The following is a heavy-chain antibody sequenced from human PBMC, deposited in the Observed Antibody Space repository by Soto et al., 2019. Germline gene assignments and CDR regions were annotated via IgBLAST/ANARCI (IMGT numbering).Heavy chain of an antibody. CDR2: MDPNSGST. Sequence: QAQLVQSGAEVRKPGVSVKVSCKASGYTFTTYDINWVRQAPGQGLEWLGWMDPNSGSTGYAQNFQGRITMTRNISRNTAHMELSSLQSEDTAVYYCARERKFDFWRKGLDVWGQGTTVTVSS. J-gene: IGHJ6*02. CDR3: ARERKFDFWRKGLDV. V-gene: IGHV1-8*01. D-gene: IGHD3-3*01. CDR1: GYTFTTYD.